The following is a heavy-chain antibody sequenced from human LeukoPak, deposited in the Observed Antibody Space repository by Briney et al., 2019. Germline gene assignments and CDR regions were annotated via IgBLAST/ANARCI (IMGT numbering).Heavy chain of an antibody. J-gene: IGHJ4*02. D-gene: IGHD3-10*01. CDR1: GYTFTGYF. V-gene: IGHV1-2*02. CDR2: INLNSGGT. Sequence: GASVNVSCKASGYTFTGYFMHWVRQAPGQGLEWMGWINLNSGGTNYAQKFRGSVTMTRDTSISTVYMELNRLRSDDTAVYYCASLWFGEFQDYWGQGTLVTVSS. CDR3: ASLWFGEFQDY.